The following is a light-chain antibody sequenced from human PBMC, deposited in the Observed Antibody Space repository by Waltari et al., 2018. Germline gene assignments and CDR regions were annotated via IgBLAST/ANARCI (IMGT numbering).Light chain of an antibody. CDR1: HSVSSSY. J-gene: IGKJ4*01. Sequence: EIVLTQAPGTLSLSPGERATLTCTASHSVSSSYLAWYQQKPGQAPRLLIDGASSRATGIPDRFSGRWSGTVFTLTISRLEPEDFAVYYCQQYGSSPRVTFGGGTKVDIK. V-gene: IGKV3-20*01. CDR3: QQYGSSPRVT. CDR2: GAS.